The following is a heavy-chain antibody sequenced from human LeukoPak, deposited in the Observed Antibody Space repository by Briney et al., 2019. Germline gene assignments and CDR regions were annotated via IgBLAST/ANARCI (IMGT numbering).Heavy chain of an antibody. CDR3: ARGYSSSWYYFDY. D-gene: IGHD6-13*01. Sequence: SETLSLTCTVSGGSISNYYWSWIRQPPGKGLEWIGYMSNGGTTNYNPSLKSRVTISVDTSKNQFSLKLSSVTAADTAVYYCARGYSSSWYYFDYWGQGTLVTVSS. CDR2: MSNGGTT. J-gene: IGHJ4*02. CDR1: GGSISNYY. V-gene: IGHV4-59*01.